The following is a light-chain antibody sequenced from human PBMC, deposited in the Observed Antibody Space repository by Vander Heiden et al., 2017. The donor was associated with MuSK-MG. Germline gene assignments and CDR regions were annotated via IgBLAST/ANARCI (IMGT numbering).Light chain of an antibody. V-gene: IGLV3-1*01. J-gene: IGLJ1*01. CDR1: KLGDKY. CDR3: QAWDSSTYV. Sequence: SYELTQPPSVSVSPGQTASITCSGDKLGDKYACWYQQKPGQSPVLVIYQDSKRPSGIPERFSGSNSGNTATLNISGTQAMDEADYYCQAWDSSTYVFGTGTKVTVL. CDR2: QDS.